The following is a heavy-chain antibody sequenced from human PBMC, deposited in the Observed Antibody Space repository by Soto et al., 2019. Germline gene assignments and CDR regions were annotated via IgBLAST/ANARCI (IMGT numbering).Heavy chain of an antibody. J-gene: IGHJ5*02. Sequence: QVQLQESGPGLVKPSETLSLTCNVSGGSINSGGYYWGWIRQHPGKGLEWIGYIHYRGRTSYNPSLQIRVSISLAMSGNHFSLRLPSVTAAATAVDYCARCRDAFGFDPWGKGTRVTASS. D-gene: IGHD2-15*01. V-gene: IGHV4-31*03. CDR1: GGSINSGGYY. CDR2: IHYRGRT. CDR3: ARCRDAFGFDP.